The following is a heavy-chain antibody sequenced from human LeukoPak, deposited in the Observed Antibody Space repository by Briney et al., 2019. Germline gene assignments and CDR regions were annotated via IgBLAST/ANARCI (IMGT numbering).Heavy chain of an antibody. CDR1: GDSITSSSYY. D-gene: IGHD2-15*01. CDR3: VVVVVPGWFDP. J-gene: IGHJ5*02. CDR2: IYYSGST. Sequence: SETLSLTCTVSGDSITSSSYYWGWIRQPPGKGLEWIGSIYYSGSTYYTPSLKSRVIISVDTSKNQFSLKLSSVTAADTAMYFCVVVVVPGWFDPWGQGTLVTVSS. V-gene: IGHV4-39*01.